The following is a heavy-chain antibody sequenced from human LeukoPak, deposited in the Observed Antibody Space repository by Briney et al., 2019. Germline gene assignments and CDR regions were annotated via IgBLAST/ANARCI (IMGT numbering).Heavy chain of an antibody. D-gene: IGHD6-13*01. J-gene: IGHJ4*02. CDR3: TCGEQQLVVEY. Sequence: HPGRSLRLSCAASGFTFDDYAMHWVRQAPGKGLEWVSGISWNSGSIGYADSVKGRFTISRDNAKNSLYLQMNSLRAEDTAVYYCTCGEQQLVVEYWGQGTLVTVSS. V-gene: IGHV3-9*01. CDR2: ISWNSGSI. CDR1: GFTFDDYA.